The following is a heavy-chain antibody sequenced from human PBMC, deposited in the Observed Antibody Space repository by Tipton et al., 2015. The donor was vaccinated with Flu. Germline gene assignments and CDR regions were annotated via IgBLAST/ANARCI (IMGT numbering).Heavy chain of an antibody. J-gene: IGHJ6*02. CDR3: AGRRDVVGPAATEFDYYYYCGMGV. CDR1: GGPISSYY. CDR2: IYYSGST. V-gene: IGHV4-59*01. Sequence: TLSLTCTVSGGPISSYYWSWIRQPPGKGLEWIGHIYYSGSTNYNPPLKRRVTISVETSKNQFSLKLSSVTAADTAVYYCAGRRDVVGPAATEFDYYYYCGMGVWGQGTTVTVPS. D-gene: IGHD2-2*01.